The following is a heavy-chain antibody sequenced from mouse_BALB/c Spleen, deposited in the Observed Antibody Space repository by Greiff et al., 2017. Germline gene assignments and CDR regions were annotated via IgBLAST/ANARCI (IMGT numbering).Heavy chain of an antibody. D-gene: IGHD2-3*01. J-gene: IGHJ4*01. CDR2: ISSGSSTI. CDR1: GFTFSSFG. CDR3: AREGNGYYSYAMDY. V-gene: IGHV5-17*02. Sequence: DVMLVESGGGLVQPGGSRKLSCAASGFTFSSFGMHWVRQAPEKGLEWVAYISSGSSTIYYADTVKGRFTISRDNPKNTLFLQMTSLRSEDTAMYYCAREGNGYYSYAMDYWGQGTSVTVSS.